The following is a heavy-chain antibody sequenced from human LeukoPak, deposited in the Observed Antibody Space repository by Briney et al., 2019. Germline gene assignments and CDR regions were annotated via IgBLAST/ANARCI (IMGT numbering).Heavy chain of an antibody. Sequence: GGSLRLSCAASGFTFSSYSMNWVRQAPGKGLEWVSSISSSSSYIYYADSVKGRFTISRDNSKNTLFLQMNSLRGEDSAIYFCARVQGGGYRTADYWGQGTLVTVSS. J-gene: IGHJ4*02. V-gene: IGHV3-21*01. CDR1: GFTFSSYS. CDR3: ARVQGGGYRTADY. D-gene: IGHD6-19*01. CDR2: ISSSSSYI.